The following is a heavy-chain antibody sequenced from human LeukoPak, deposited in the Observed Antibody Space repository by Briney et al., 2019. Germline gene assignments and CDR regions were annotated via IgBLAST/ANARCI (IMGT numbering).Heavy chain of an antibody. Sequence: ASVKVSCKASGYTFTGYYMHWVRQAPGQGLEWMGWINPNSGGTNYAQKFQGRVTMTRDTSISTAYMELSRLRSDDTAVYYCAREVVVTQQTINWFDPWGQGTLVTVSS. V-gene: IGHV1-2*02. J-gene: IGHJ5*02. D-gene: IGHD2-21*02. CDR2: INPNSGGT. CDR3: AREVVVTQQTINWFDP. CDR1: GYTFTGYY.